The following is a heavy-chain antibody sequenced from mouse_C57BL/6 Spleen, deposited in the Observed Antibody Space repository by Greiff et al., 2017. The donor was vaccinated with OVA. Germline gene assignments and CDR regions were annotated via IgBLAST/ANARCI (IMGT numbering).Heavy chain of an antibody. D-gene: IGHD1-2*01. CDR1: GYTFTDHT. CDR2: IYPRDGST. J-gene: IGHJ2*01. Sequence: VKLQESDAELVKPGASVKISCKVSGYTFTDHTIHWMKQRPEQGLEWIGYIYPRDGSTKYNEKFKVKATLTADKSSSTAYMQLNSLTSEDSAVYCCARYGPYYFDYWGQGTTLTVSS. CDR3: ARYGPYYFDY. V-gene: IGHV1-78*01.